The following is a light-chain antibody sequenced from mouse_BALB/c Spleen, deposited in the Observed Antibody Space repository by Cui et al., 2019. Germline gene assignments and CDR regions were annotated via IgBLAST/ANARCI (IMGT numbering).Light chain of an antibody. CDR3: HQWSSYPWT. CDR1: SSVSY. J-gene: IGKJ1*01. V-gene: IGKV4-80*01. Sequence: IVFTHTPENSSVSLGGELTLTCSASSSVSYMHWYQQKSGTSPKLLIYSTSNLASGVPSRFSGSWSGTFYSLTISSVEAEDAAAYYCHQWSSYPWTFGGGTKLEIK. CDR2: STS.